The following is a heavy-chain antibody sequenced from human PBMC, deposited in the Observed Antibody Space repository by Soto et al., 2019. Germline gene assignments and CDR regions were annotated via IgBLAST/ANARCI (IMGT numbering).Heavy chain of an antibody. CDR1: GFTVSSNY. CDR2: IYSGGST. Sequence: PGGSLRLSCAASGFTVSSNYMSWVRQAPGKGLEWVSVIYSGGSTYYADSVKGRFTISRHNSKNTLYLQMNSLRAEDTAVYYCARDEDPFGGVIVRPGWFDPWGQGTLVTVSS. CDR3: ARDEDPFGGVIVRPGWFDP. V-gene: IGHV3-53*01. D-gene: IGHD3-16*02. J-gene: IGHJ5*02.